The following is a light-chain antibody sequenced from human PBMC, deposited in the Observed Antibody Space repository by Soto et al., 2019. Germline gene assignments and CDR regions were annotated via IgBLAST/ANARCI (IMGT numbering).Light chain of an antibody. CDR2: GAS. J-gene: IGKJ1*01. CDR3: QQYNIWPQT. Sequence: VMTQSPATLSVSPGERATLSCRASQNLRSSLAWYQQKPGQAPRLLIYGASTRATGTPARFSGSGSGTEFTLTISSLQSEDFAVYFCQQYNIWPQTFGQGT. V-gene: IGKV3-15*01. CDR1: QNLRSS.